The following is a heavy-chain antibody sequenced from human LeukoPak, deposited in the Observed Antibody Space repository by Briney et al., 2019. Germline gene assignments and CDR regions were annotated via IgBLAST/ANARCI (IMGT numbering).Heavy chain of an antibody. J-gene: IGHJ4*02. D-gene: IGHD1-26*01. Sequence: SETLSLTCTVSGVSISSYYWSWIRQPPGKGLEWIGYIYYSGSTYYNPSLKSRVTISVDTSKNQFSLKLSSVTAADTAVYYCARDGNTYFDYWGQGTLVTVSS. CDR2: IYYSGST. V-gene: IGHV4-59*12. CDR1: GVSISSYY. CDR3: ARDGNTYFDY.